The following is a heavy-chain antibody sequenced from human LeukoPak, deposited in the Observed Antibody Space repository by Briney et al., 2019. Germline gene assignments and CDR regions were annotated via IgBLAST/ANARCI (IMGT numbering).Heavy chain of an antibody. Sequence: PSETLSLTCTVSGGSISSGSYYWSWIRQPAGKGLEWIGRIYTSGSTNYNPSLKSRVTISVDTSKNQFSLKLSPVTAADTAVYYCARAYYDFWSSFDYWGQGTLVTVSS. CDR2: IYTSGST. CDR1: GGSISSGSYY. CDR3: ARAYYDFWSSFDY. J-gene: IGHJ4*02. V-gene: IGHV4-61*02. D-gene: IGHD3-3*01.